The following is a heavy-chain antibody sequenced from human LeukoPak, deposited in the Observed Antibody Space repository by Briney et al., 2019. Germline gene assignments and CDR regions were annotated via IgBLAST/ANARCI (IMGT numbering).Heavy chain of an antibody. D-gene: IGHD6-13*01. CDR1: GFTFSSYG. Sequence: GGSLRLSCAAAGFTFSSYGMHWVRQAPGKGLEWVAVISYDGSNKYYADSVKGRFTISRDNSKNTLYLQMNSLRAEDTAVYHCASMIAAAGNYWGQGTLVTVSS. V-gene: IGHV3-30*19. CDR3: ASMIAAAGNY. J-gene: IGHJ4*02. CDR2: ISYDGSNK.